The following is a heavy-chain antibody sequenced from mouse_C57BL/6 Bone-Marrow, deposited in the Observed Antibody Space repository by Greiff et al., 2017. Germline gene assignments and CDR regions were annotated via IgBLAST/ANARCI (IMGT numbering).Heavy chain of an antibody. Sequence: QVHVKQSGPELVKPGASVKLSCKASGYTFTSYDINWVKQRPGQGLEWIGWIYPRDGSTKYNEKFKGKATLTVDTSSSTAYMELHSLISEDSAVYFCARDYGSSYWYFDVWGTGTTVTVSS. D-gene: IGHD1-1*01. CDR3: ARDYGSSYWYFDV. J-gene: IGHJ1*03. CDR2: IYPRDGST. V-gene: IGHV1-85*01. CDR1: GYTFTSYD.